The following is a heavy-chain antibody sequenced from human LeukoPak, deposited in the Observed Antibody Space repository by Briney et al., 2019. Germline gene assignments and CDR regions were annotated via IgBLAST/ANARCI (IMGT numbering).Heavy chain of an antibody. Sequence: SETLSLTCTVSGASISSSSSYYWGWIRQPPGKGLEWISSIYYSGRTHYNPFLKSRVSISVDTSKNQFSLKLDSVTAADTAVYYCASLRDDFWSGRKAFDIWGQGTMVTVSS. J-gene: IGHJ3*02. CDR2: IYYSGRT. V-gene: IGHV4-39*01. CDR3: ASLRDDFWSGRKAFDI. CDR1: GASISSSSSYY. D-gene: IGHD3-3*01.